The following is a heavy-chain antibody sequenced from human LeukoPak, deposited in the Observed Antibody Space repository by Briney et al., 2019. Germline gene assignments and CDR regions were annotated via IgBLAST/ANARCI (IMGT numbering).Heavy chain of an antibody. V-gene: IGHV1-2*02. J-gene: IGHJ5*02. D-gene: IGHD3-10*01. CDR3: AREFHFGSGRRGYNWFDP. Sequence: GSVTVSCKASGYSFTGYYIQWVRQAPGQGLEWVGWINPNIGTTKFAQKFQGRVAMTRDTSTNTAYMEMSSLRSDDTAVYYCAREFHFGSGRRGYNWFDPWGQGTLVTVSS. CDR2: INPNIGTT. CDR1: GYSFTGYY.